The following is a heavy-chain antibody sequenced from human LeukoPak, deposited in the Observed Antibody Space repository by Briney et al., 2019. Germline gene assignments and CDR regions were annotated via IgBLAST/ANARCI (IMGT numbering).Heavy chain of an antibody. J-gene: IGHJ4*02. CDR3: AGGSIGVSGTRNSLDY. V-gene: IGHV3-74*03. D-gene: IGHD6-19*01. CDR1: GFTFSSHW. CDR2: IISDGSNT. Sequence: GGSLRLSCGASGFTFSSHWMHWVRQAPGKGLMWVSRIISDGSNTKYAESVKGRFTISRDNAKNTLHLQMNSLRAEDTAVYYCAGGSIGVSGTRNSLDYWGQGILVTVSS.